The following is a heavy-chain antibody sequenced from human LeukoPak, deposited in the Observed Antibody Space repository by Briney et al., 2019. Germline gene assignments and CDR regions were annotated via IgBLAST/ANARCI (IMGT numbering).Heavy chain of an antibody. CDR3: ARGFGYFDY. CDR1: GGSISSHY. Sequence: SETLSLTRTVSGGSISSHYWSWVRQPPGKGLEWIGYIYYSGSTNYNPSLKSRVTISVDTSKNQFSLKLSSVTAADTAVYYCARGFGYFDYWGQGTLVTVSS. CDR2: IYYSGST. D-gene: IGHD3-10*01. V-gene: IGHV4-59*11. J-gene: IGHJ4*02.